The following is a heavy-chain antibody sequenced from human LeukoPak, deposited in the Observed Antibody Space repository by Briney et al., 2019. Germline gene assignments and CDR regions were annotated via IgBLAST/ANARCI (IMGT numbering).Heavy chain of an antibody. V-gene: IGHV1-8*02. CDR3: ARGARTIDYYFDY. D-gene: IGHD1-14*01. J-gene: IGHJ4*02. CDR2: MNPNSGNT. CDR1: GYTFTSYG. Sequence: ASVKVSCKASGYTFTSYGISWVRQATGQGLEWMGWMNPNSGNTGYAQKFQGRVTMTRNTSISTAYMELSSLRSEDTAVYYCARGARTIDYYFDYWGQGTLVTVSS.